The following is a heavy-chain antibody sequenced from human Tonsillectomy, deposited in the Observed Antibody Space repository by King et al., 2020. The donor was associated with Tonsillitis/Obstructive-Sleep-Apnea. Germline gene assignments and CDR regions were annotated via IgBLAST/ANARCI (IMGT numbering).Heavy chain of an antibody. D-gene: IGHD3-3*01. CDR2: IYYSGST. CDR1: GGSISSGGYY. V-gene: IGHV4-31*03. CDR3: ARVVRFLAWSLPDSNWFDP. J-gene: IGHJ5*02. Sequence: VQLQESGPGLVKPSQTLSLTFTVSGGSISSGGYYWSWIRQHPGKGLEWIGYIYYSGSTYYNPSLKSRVTISVDTSKNQFSLKLSSVTAADTAVYYCARVVRFLAWSLPDSNWFDPWGQGTLVTVSS.